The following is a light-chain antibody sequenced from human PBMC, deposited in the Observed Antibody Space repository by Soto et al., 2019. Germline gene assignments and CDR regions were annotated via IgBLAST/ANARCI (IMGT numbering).Light chain of an antibody. Sequence: EIVMTQSPATLSVSPGERATLSCRASQSVSSNLAWYQQKPGQAPRLLIYGASTRATDIRARFSGSGSGTDLTVTISSLQSEDFAVYYCQQYNNWTPITFGEGTRLEIK. J-gene: IGKJ5*01. CDR3: QQYNNWTPIT. V-gene: IGKV3-15*01. CDR2: GAS. CDR1: QSVSSN.